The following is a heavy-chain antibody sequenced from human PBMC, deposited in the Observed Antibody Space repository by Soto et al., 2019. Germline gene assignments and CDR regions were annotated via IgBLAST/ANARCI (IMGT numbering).Heavy chain of an antibody. CDR1: GYTFTSYA. D-gene: IGHD3-10*01. CDR3: ARQGRGVTISTQAFDY. J-gene: IGHJ4*02. Sequence: GASVKVSCKASGYTFTSYAMHWVRQAPGQRLEWMGWINAGNGNTKYSQKFQGRVTITRDTSASTAYMELSSLRSEDTAVYYCARQGRGVTISTQAFDYWGQGTLVTVSS. V-gene: IGHV1-3*01. CDR2: INAGNGNT.